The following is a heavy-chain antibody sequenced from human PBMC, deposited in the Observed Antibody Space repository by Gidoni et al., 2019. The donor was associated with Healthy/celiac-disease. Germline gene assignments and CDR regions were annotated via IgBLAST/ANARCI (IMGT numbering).Heavy chain of an antibody. CDR3: ARDFGGGDIVVVPAAYNWFDP. D-gene: IGHD2-2*01. V-gene: IGHV1-2*02. CDR2: VNPNSGGT. Sequence: QVQLVQSGAEVKKPGASVKVSCKASGYTFTGYYMHWVRQAPGQGLEWMGWVNPNSGGTNYAQKFQGRVTMTRDTSISTAYMELSRLRSDDTAVYYCARDFGGGDIVVVPAAYNWFDPWGQGTLVTVSS. CDR1: GYTFTGYY. J-gene: IGHJ5*02.